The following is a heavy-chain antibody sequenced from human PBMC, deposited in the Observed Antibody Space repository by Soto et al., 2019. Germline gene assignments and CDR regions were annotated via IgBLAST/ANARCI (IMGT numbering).Heavy chain of an antibody. J-gene: IGHJ4*02. Sequence: GGSLRLSCAASGFSFSGYSMNWVRQAPGKGLEWVSYISWSSSRILYADSVRGRFTISRDDAKNSLYLQMNSLRAEDTAVYYCARDGGRGYDLDYWGQGTLVTVSS. V-gene: IGHV3-48*01. D-gene: IGHD5-12*01. CDR2: ISWSSSRI. CDR3: ARDGGRGYDLDY. CDR1: GFSFSGYS.